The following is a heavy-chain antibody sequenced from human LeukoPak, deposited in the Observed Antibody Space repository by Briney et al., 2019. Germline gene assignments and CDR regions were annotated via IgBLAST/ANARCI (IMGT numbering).Heavy chain of an antibody. D-gene: IGHD3-22*01. CDR3: ARRIVVLDAFDI. CDR2: IYTSGST. J-gene: IGHJ3*02. V-gene: IGHV4-61*02. Sequence: KSSETLSLTCTVSGGSISSGSYYWSWIRQPAGMGLDWIGRIYTSGSTNYNPSLKSRVTISVDTSKNQFSLKLSSVTAADTAVYYCARRIVVLDAFDIWGQGTMVTISS. CDR1: GGSISSGSYY.